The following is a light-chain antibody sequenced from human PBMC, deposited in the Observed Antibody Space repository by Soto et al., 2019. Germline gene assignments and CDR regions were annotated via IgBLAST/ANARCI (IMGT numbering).Light chain of an antibody. CDR3: QQSSSTPLP. CDR1: QSIRSY. J-gene: IGKJ4*01. Sequence: DIQMTQAPSCLSASVGDRVTSTCRASQSIRSYLNWYQKKPGKAPKLRSYAASSLQRGVPSRVSGSRSGTAVTPTLSSLPPEDFATYHCQQSSSTPLPFAGGTKVDIK. V-gene: IGKV1-39*01. CDR2: AAS.